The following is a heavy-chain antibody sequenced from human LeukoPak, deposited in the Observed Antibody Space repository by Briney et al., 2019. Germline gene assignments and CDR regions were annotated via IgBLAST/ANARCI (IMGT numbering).Heavy chain of an antibody. CDR2: IYYTGST. Sequence: SETLSLTCTVSGGSISSSNYYWGWIRQPPGKGLEWIGSIYYTGSTYYSPSLKSRVTISVETSKNQVSLRLRSVTAADTAVYFCVRQAITRQDQPFSAYYFNFWGQGSLVAVSS. CDR1: GGSISSSNYY. D-gene: IGHD5-12*01. V-gene: IGHV4-39*01. J-gene: IGHJ4*02. CDR3: VRQAITRQDQPFSAYYFNF.